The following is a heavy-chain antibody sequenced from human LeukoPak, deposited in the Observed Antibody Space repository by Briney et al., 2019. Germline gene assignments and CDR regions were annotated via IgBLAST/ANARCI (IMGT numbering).Heavy chain of an antibody. D-gene: IGHD3-10*01. V-gene: IGHV3-21*04. CDR1: GFTFSSYS. CDR3: AKANYYGSGSYSGIDY. CDR2: ISSSSSYI. Sequence: PGGSLRLSCAASGFTFSSYSMNWVRQAPGKGLEWVSSISSSSSYIYYADSVKGRFTISRDNSKNTLYLQMNSLRAEDTAVYYCAKANYYGSGSYSGIDYWGQGTLVTVSS. J-gene: IGHJ4*02.